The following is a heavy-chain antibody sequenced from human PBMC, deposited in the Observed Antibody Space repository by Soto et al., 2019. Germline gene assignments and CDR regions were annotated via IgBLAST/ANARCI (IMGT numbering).Heavy chain of an antibody. J-gene: IGHJ4*02. CDR3: ATHRSGPCLEWLPEGSLGY. Sequence: QVQLVQSGAEVKKPGASVKVSCKVSGYTLTDLSMQWVRQAPGKGLEWMGGFDPEDGETTYAQKSQGRVTMTEDTATVTASMELRSLRSEATAVYYCATHRSGPCLEWLPEGSLGYWGQGTLVTVSS. CDR1: GYTLTDLS. V-gene: IGHV1-24*01. CDR2: FDPEDGET. D-gene: IGHD3-3*02.